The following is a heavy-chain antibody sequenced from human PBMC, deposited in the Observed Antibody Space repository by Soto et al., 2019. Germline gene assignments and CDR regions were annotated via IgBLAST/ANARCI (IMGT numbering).Heavy chain of an antibody. Sequence: PGGSLRLSCAASGFTFNNYWMHWVRQAPGKGLVWVSRIKTDGSVATYADSVKGRFTISRDNAKNTLYLQMNSLRDEDTAVYFCAREGGSVGIHYDSRGQGALVTISS. J-gene: IGHJ4*02. CDR2: IKTDGSVA. V-gene: IGHV3-74*01. D-gene: IGHD3-22*01. CDR1: GFTFNNYW. CDR3: AREGGSVGIHYDS.